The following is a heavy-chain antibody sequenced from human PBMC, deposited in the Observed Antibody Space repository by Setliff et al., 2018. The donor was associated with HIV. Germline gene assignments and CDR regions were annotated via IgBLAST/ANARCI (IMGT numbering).Heavy chain of an antibody. CDR1: GYAFTSFQ. CDR2: IVPSSGDT. Sequence: WASVKVSCKTSGYAFTSFQLHWVRQAPGQGLEWLGGIVPSSGDTNYAQKFRGRVTMTRDMSTTTVYMDLNSLTSEDTAVYYCAREERYYDGKGALDYWGQGMLVTVSS. J-gene: IGHJ4*02. V-gene: IGHV1-46*01. CDR3: AREERYYDGKGALDY. D-gene: IGHD3-22*01.